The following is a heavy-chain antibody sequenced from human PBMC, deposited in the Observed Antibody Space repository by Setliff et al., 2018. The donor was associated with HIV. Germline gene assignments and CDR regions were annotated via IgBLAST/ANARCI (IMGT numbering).Heavy chain of an antibody. CDR2: IFYSGNM. Sequence: SETLSLTCTVSGGSISSSSYYWGWISQPPGKGLEWIGSIFYSGNMYYNPSLKSRVAIFVDTSKNQFSLRLRSVTASDTSVYYCARDYRKGFDIWGQGTLVTVSS. V-gene: IGHV4-39*02. CDR1: GGSISSSSYY. D-gene: IGHD1-26*01. J-gene: IGHJ3*02. CDR3: ARDYRKGFDI.